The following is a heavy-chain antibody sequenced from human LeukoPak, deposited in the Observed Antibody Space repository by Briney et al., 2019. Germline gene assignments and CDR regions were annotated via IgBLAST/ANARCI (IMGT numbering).Heavy chain of an antibody. CDR1: GFTFSRYW. V-gene: IGHV3-7*04. Sequence: GGSLRLSCAASGFTFSRYWMNWVRQASETGLEWVANIKQDGSDKYSVDSVKDRFTISRDNAKNSLYLQMNNLRAEDTAVYYCARDLSASGGMDVWGQGTTVTVSS. J-gene: IGHJ6*02. D-gene: IGHD3-10*01. CDR3: ARDLSASGGMDV. CDR2: IKQDGSDK.